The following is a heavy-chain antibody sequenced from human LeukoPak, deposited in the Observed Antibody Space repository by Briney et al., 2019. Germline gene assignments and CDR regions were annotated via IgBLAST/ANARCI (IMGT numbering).Heavy chain of an antibody. CDR2: ISGSGDST. CDR3: AKDPRAGSGWGSSDY. D-gene: IGHD6-19*01. V-gene: IGHV3-23*01. Sequence: PGGSLRLSCAASGFTFRSYAMSWVRQAPGKGLEWVSGISGSGDSTYYADSVKGRFSISRDNSKNTLWLQMNSLKDEDTAVYYCAKDPRAGSGWGSSDYWGQGTLVTVSS. CDR1: GFTFRSYA. J-gene: IGHJ4*02.